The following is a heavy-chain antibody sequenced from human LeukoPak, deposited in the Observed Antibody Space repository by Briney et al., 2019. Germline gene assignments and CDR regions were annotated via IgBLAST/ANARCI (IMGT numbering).Heavy chain of an antibody. CDR3: ARDERMVYSSGWYWDLGTTTHYGMDV. V-gene: IGHV3-7*01. J-gene: IGHJ6*02. D-gene: IGHD6-19*01. CDR2: IKQDGSEK. CDR1: GFTFSSYW. Sequence: QTGGSLRLSCAASGFTFSSYWMSWVRQAPGKGLEWVANIKQDGSEKYYVDSVKGRFTISRDNAKNSLYLQMNSLRAEDTAVYYCARDERMVYSSGWYWDLGTTTHYGMDVWGQGTTVTVSS.